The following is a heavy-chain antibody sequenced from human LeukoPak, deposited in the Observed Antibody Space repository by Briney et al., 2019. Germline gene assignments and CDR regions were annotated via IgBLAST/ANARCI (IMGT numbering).Heavy chain of an antibody. V-gene: IGHV5-51*01. Sequence: GESLKISCKGSGYSFTSYWIGWVRQMPGKGLEWMGIIYPGDSDTRYSPSFQGQVTISADKSISTAYLQWSSLKASDTAMYYCARLHPAPPYCSSTSCYPEYSYGLHYWGQGTLVTVSS. J-gene: IGHJ4*02. CDR2: IYPGDSDT. D-gene: IGHD2-2*01. CDR1: GYSFTSYW. CDR3: ARLHPAPPYCSSTSCYPEYSYGLHY.